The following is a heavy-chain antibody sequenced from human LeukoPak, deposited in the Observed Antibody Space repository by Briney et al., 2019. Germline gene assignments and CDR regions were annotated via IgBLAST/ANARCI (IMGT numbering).Heavy chain of an antibody. V-gene: IGHV4-59*01. CDR3: ARGSYDILTGYYYYFDY. D-gene: IGHD3-9*01. CDR2: IYYSGST. J-gene: IGHJ4*02. CDR1: GGSISSYY. Sequence: SETLSLTCTVSGGSISSYYWSWIRQPTGKGLEWIGYIYYSGSTNYNPSLKSRVTISVDTSKNQFSLKLSSVTAADTAVYYCARGSYDILTGYYYYFDYWGQGTLVTVSS.